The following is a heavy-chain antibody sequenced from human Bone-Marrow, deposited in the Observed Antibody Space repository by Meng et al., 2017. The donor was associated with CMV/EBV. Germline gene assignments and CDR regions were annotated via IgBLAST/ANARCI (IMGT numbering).Heavy chain of an antibody. J-gene: IGHJ4*02. CDR1: GYTFTGYY. CDR2: INPNSGGT. CDR3: ARSIYGGYCSCTSCYNLLYY. D-gene: IGHD2-2*02. V-gene: IGHV1-2*02. Sequence: ASVKVSCKASGYTFTGYYMHWVRQAPGQGLEWMGWINPNSGGTNYAQKFQGRVTMTRDTSISTAYMELSRLRSDDTAVYYCARSIYGGYCSCTSCYNLLYYWGQGTLVTVSS.